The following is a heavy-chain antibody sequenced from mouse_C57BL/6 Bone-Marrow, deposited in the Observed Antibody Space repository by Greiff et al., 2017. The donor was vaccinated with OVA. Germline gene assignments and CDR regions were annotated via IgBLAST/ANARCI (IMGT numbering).Heavy chain of an antibody. J-gene: IGHJ4*01. CDR1: GFSLTSYG. CDR2: IWRGGST. Sequence: VQVVESGPGLVQPSQSLSITCTVSGFSLTSYGVHWVLQSPGKGLEWLGVIWRGGSTDYNAAFMSRLSITKDNSKSQVFFKMNSLQADDTAIYYCAKKEGGYSLYAMDYWGQGTSVTVSS. CDR3: AKKEGGYSLYAMDY. V-gene: IGHV2-5*01. D-gene: IGHD2-3*01.